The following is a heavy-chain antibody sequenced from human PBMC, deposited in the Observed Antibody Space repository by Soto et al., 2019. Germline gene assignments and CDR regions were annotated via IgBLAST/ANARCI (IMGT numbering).Heavy chain of an antibody. J-gene: IGHJ4*02. CDR3: AREGRGYNF. CDR2: MVPVFGRP. V-gene: IGHV1-69*13. Sequence: SVKVSCKASGGSFSNVGISWVRQAPGQGLEWMGGMVPVFGRPNYAQRFRGRRTITADESKSTGYMELISLKSDDTAVYYRAREGRGYNFWGQGTQVTVSS. CDR1: GGSFSNVG. D-gene: IGHD5-12*01.